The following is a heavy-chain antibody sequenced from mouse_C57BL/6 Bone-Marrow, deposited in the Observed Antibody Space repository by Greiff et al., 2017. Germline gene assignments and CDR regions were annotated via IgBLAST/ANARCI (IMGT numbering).Heavy chain of an antibody. Sequence: VQLQESGAELVKPGASVKISCKASGYAFSSYWMNWVKQRPGQGLEWIGQIYPGDGDTNYNGKFKGKATLTADKSSSTAYMQLSSLTSEDSAVYFCARRGLYAMDYWGQGTSVTVSS. J-gene: IGHJ4*01. CDR1: GYAFSSYW. V-gene: IGHV1-80*01. CDR2: IYPGDGDT. CDR3: ARRGLYAMDY.